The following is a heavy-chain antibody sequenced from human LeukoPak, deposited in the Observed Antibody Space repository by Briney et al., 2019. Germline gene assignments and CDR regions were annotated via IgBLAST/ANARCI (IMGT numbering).Heavy chain of an antibody. Sequence: PGGSLRLSCAASGFTFSSYAMSWVRQAPGKGLEWVSAISGSGGSTYYADSVKGRFTISRDNSKNTLYLQMNGLRAEDTAVYYCAKSGEVEMATVYFDYWGQGTLVTVSA. J-gene: IGHJ4*02. CDR2: ISGSGGST. V-gene: IGHV3-23*01. CDR1: GFTFSSYA. D-gene: IGHD5-24*01. CDR3: AKSGEVEMATVYFDY.